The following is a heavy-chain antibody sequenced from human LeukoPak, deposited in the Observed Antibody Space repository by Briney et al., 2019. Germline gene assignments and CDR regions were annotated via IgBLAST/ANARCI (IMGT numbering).Heavy chain of an antibody. J-gene: IGHJ4*02. Sequence: SETLSLTCTVSGGSISSSSYYWRWIRQPPGKGLEWIGSIYYSGSTYYNPSLKSRVTISVDTSKNQFSLKLSSVTAADTAVYYCAGVATILRYFDYWGQGTLVTVSS. D-gene: IGHD5-24*01. CDR2: IYYSGST. CDR1: GGSISSSSYY. CDR3: AGVATILRYFDY. V-gene: IGHV4-39*07.